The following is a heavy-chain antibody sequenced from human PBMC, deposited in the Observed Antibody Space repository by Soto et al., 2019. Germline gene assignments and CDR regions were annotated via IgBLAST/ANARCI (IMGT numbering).Heavy chain of an antibody. CDR3: ARDPGADDWGVDFPGAFDI. CDR1: GFTFSSDS. V-gene: IGHV3-21*01. D-gene: IGHD3-9*01. CDR2: ISSSSSYI. J-gene: IGHJ3*02. Sequence: GGSLRLSCAASGFTFSSDSMNWVRQAPGKGLEWVSSISSSSSYIYYADSVKGRFNISRDNAKNSLYLQMNSLRAEDTSVYYCARDPGADDWGVDFPGAFDIWGQGTMVTVSS.